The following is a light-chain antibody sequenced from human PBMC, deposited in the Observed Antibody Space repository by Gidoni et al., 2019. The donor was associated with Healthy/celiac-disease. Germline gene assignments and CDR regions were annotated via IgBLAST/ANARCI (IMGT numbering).Light chain of an antibody. V-gene: IGKV1-8*01. CDR1: QGSSSY. CDR2: AAS. Sequence: AIRMTQSPSSFSASTGDRVTITCRASQGSSSYLAWYQQKPGKAPKLLSYAASTLQSGVPSRFSGSGSGTDFTLTISCLQSEDFATYYCQQYYSYLRTFGQGTKVEIK. J-gene: IGKJ1*01. CDR3: QQYYSYLRT.